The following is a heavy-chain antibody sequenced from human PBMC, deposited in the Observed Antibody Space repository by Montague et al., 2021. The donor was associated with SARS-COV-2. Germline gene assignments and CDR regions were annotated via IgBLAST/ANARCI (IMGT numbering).Heavy chain of an antibody. D-gene: IGHD3-10*01. CDR1: GTSSSGYY. Sequence: SETLSLTCAVHGTSSSGYYWNWIRQPPGKGLEWIGEINHGGSTKYSPSLKSRLTISADTSKNQFSLKLTSVAAADTAVYYCARLRDGVVPSPILGVGPYYSYYYMDVWRRGTTVTVSS. CDR2: INHGGST. CDR3: ARLRDGVVPSPILGVGPYYSYYYMDV. V-gene: IGHV4-34*01. J-gene: IGHJ6*03.